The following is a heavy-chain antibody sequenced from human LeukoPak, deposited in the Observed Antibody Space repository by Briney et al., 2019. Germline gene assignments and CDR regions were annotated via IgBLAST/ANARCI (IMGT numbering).Heavy chain of an antibody. D-gene: IGHD1-26*01. V-gene: IGHV1-18*01. CDR3: ARDPVGANGVFDY. J-gene: IGHJ4*02. CDR1: GYIFNSYG. Sequence: ASVKVSCKASGYIFNSYGISWVRQAPGQGLEWMGWISAFNGNTNYAQKSQGRVTMTTGTSTNTAYMELRSLSSDDTAVYFCARDPVGANGVFDYWGQGTLVTVSS. CDR2: ISAFNGNT.